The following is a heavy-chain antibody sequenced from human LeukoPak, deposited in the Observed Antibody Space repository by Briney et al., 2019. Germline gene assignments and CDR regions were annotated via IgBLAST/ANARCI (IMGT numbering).Heavy chain of an antibody. J-gene: IGHJ6*03. D-gene: IGHD2-15*01. CDR3: ARQRWFWYFYMDV. V-gene: IGHV3-48*03. Sequence: PGGSLRLSCTASGFTFSSYEMNWVRQAPGKGLEWVSYIRSDGSTIFYADSVKDRFTISRDNAKNSLYLQMNSLRAEDTAVYYCARQRWFWYFYMDVWGKGTTVTISS. CDR2: IRSDGSTI. CDR1: GFTFSSYE.